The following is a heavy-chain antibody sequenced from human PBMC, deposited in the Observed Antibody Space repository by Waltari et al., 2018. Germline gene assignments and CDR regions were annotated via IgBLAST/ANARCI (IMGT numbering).Heavy chain of an antibody. D-gene: IGHD2-15*01. CDR2: IHGSGRS. J-gene: IGHJ4*02. Sequence: QVQLQESGPRLVKPSGTLSVTCAVSGDSISGSYWWSWVRQPPGKGLEWIGQIHGSGRSNYNPSLESRVTVSMDTSSNHFSLTVTSATAADTAVYYCARDRGRGLYLDSWGQGTLVTVSP. CDR3: ARDRGRGLYLDS. V-gene: IGHV4-4*02. CDR1: GDSISGSYW.